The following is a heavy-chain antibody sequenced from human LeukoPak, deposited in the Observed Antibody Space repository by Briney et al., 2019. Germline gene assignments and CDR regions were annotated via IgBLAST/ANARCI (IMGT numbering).Heavy chain of an antibody. CDR3: ARVASSGYYYFDS. Sequence: SQTLSLTCSVSGGSIGSDTYYWSWIRQPAEKGLEWIRRIYTSGSTNYNPSLKSRVTISMDTSKNQFSLKLSSVTAADTAVYYCARVASSGYYYFDSWGQGTLVTVSS. J-gene: IGHJ4*02. CDR1: GGSIGSDTYY. CDR2: IYTSGST. D-gene: IGHD3-3*01. V-gene: IGHV4-61*02.